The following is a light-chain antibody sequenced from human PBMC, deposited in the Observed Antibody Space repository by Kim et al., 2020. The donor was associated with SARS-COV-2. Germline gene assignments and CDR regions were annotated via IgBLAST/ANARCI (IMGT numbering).Light chain of an antibody. J-gene: IGKJ1*01. CDR1: QSVSSN. Sequence: EIVMTQSPATLSVSPGERATLSCRASQSVSSNLAWFQQKPGQAPRLLIYGTSNRATGIPARFSGSGSGTEFTLTISSLQSEDFAVYYCQQYNNFPPWTFGQGTKVDIK. V-gene: IGKV3-15*01. CDR3: QQYNNFPPWT. CDR2: GTS.